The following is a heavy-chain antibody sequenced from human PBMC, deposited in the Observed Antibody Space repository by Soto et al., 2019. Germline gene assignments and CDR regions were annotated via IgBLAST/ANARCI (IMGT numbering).Heavy chain of an antibody. CDR2: IYYSVST. D-gene: IGHD2-21*02. CDR3: VRQRTSVLTQAYFDA. Sequence: PSETLSLTRTVTGDPISSRSYYWGWILHPPGKGLEWIGSIYYSVSTYNNPSLRSRVSMSIDTSKDQFSLKLKSVTAADTALYFCVRQRTSVLTQAYFDAWGTGSMVTVSS. V-gene: IGHV4-39*01. J-gene: IGHJ4*02. CDR1: GDPISSRSYY.